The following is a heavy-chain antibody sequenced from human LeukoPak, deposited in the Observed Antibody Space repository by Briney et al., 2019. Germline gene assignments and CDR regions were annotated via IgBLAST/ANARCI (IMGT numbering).Heavy chain of an antibody. CDR3: ASSKYGSGSHNWFDP. CDR1: GFTGSSNY. J-gene: IGHJ5*02. CDR2: IHSGGGT. D-gene: IGHD3-10*01. V-gene: IGHV3-53*01. Sequence: PGGSLRRSCAASGFTGSSNYMTWVRQAPGNGLEWVSVIHSGGGTYYADSVRGRFTISRDNSKNTLYLQMSSLRAEDTAVYYCASSKYGSGSHNWFDPWGQGTLVTVSS.